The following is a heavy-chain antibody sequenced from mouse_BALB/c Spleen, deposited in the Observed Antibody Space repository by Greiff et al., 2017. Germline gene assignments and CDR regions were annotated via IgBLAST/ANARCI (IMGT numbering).Heavy chain of an antibody. J-gene: IGHJ4*01. CDR3: ARHYDYDYAMDY. V-gene: IGHV5-12-1*01. CDR1: GFAFSSYD. Sequence: EVHLVESGGGLVKPGGSLKLSCAASGFAFSSYDMSWVRQTPEKRLEWVAYISSGGGSTYYPDTVKGRFTISRDNAKNTLYLQMSSLKSEDTAMYYCARHYDYDYAMDYWGQGTSVTVSS. D-gene: IGHD2-4*01. CDR2: ISSGGGST.